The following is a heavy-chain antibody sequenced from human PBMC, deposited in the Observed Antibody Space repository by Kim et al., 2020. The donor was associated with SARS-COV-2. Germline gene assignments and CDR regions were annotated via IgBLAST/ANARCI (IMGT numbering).Heavy chain of an antibody. CDR3: ARDLAFSSGWYGKRGYDGMDV. CDR2: IIPIFGTA. J-gene: IGHJ6*02. V-gene: IGHV1-69*13. CDR1: GGTFSSYA. Sequence: SVKVSCKASGGTFSSYAISWVRQAPGQGLEWMGGIIPIFGTANYAKKFQGRVTITADESTSTAYMELSSLRSEDTAVYYCARDLAFSSGWYGKRGYDGMDVWGQGTTVTVSS. D-gene: IGHD6-19*01.